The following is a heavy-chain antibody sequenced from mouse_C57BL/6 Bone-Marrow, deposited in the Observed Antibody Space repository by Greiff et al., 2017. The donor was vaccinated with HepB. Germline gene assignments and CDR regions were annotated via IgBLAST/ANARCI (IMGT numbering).Heavy chain of an antibody. CDR1: GYAFSSSW. J-gene: IGHJ2*01. Sequence: QVQLQQSGPELVKPGASVKISCKASGYAFSSSWMNWVKQRPGKGLEWIGRIYPGDGDTNYNGKFKGKATLTADKSSSTAYMQLSSLTSEDSAVYFCAGSTVVADFDYWGQGTTLTVSS. CDR3: AGSTVVADFDY. D-gene: IGHD1-1*01. CDR2: IYPGDGDT. V-gene: IGHV1-82*01.